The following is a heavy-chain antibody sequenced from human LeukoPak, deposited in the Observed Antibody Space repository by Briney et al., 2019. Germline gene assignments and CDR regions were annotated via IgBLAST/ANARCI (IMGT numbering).Heavy chain of an antibody. J-gene: IGHJ4*02. CDR2: IYYSGST. CDR3: ARALEYDSTYYFDY. CDR1: GGSINTNNYY. D-gene: IGHD3-22*01. Sequence: SETLSLTCTVSGGSINTNNYYWGWIRQPPGKGLEWIGSIYYSGSTYYNPSLKSRVTISVDTSKNQFSLKLSSVTAADTAVYYCARALEYDSTYYFDYWGQGTLVTVSS. V-gene: IGHV4-39*07.